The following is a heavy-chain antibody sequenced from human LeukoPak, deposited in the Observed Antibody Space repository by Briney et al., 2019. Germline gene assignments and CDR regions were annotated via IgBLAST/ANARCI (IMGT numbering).Heavy chain of an antibody. V-gene: IGHV4-59*12. D-gene: IGHD3-22*01. Sequence: SETLSLTCTVSGGSISSYYWSWIRQPPGKGLEWIGYIYYSGSTNYNPSLKSRVTISVDTSKNQFSLKLSSVTAADTAVYYCARKKLYYYDSSGLYAFDYWGQGTLVTVSS. J-gene: IGHJ4*02. CDR1: GGSISSYY. CDR3: ARKKLYYYDSSGLYAFDY. CDR2: IYYSGST.